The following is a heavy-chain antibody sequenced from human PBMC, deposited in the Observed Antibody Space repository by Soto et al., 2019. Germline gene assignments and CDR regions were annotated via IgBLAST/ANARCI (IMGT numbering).Heavy chain of an antibody. V-gene: IGHV3-15*01. CDR1: GFTFSNAW. J-gene: IGHJ4*02. CDR3: TTDPHHGVGATSFDY. CDR2: IKSKTDGGTT. D-gene: IGHD1-26*01. Sequence: GGSLRLSCAASGFTFSNAWMSWVRQAPGKGLEWVGRIKSKTDGGTTDYAAPVKGRFTISRDDSKNTLYLQMNSLKTEDTAVYYCTTDPHHGVGATSFDYWGQGTLVTVSS.